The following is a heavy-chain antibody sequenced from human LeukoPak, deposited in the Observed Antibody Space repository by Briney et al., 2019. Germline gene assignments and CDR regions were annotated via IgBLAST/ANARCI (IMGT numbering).Heavy chain of an antibody. CDR3: AKDLALYYYDSSGPDY. D-gene: IGHD3-22*01. J-gene: IGHJ4*02. Sequence: GGSLRLSCAASGFTFSSYWMSWVRQAPGKRLEWVANIKQDGSEKYYVDSVKGRFTISRDNAKNSLYLQMNSLRAEDTAVYYCAKDLALYYYDSSGPDYWGQGTLVTVSS. V-gene: IGHV3-7*01. CDR1: GFTFSSYW. CDR2: IKQDGSEK.